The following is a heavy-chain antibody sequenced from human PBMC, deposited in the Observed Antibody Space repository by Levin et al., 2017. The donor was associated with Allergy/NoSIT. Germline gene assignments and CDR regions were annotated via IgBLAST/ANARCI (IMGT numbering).Heavy chain of an antibody. CDR2: INYSGST. CDR1: GGSVSSNSYY. V-gene: IGHV4-61*01. Sequence: PSETLSLTCTVSGGSVSSNSYYWSWIRQPPGKGLEWIGYINYSGSTNYNPSLKSRVTISVDTSKNQFSLKLSSVTAADTAVYYCARESSKMAVTTLGTRPTTYNWFDPWGQGTLVTVSS. CDR3: ARESSKMAVTTLGTRPTTYNWFDP. D-gene: IGHD4-17*01. J-gene: IGHJ5*02.